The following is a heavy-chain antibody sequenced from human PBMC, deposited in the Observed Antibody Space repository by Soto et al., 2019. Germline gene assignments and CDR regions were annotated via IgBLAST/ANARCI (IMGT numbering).Heavy chain of an antibody. CDR3: ARIRRYCSSTSCYAGWFDY. J-gene: IGHJ4*02. V-gene: IGHV2-26*01. Sequence: QVTLKESGPVLVKPTETLTLTCTVSGFSLSNARMGVSWIRQPPGKALEWLAHIFSNDEKSYSTSLKSRLTISKDTSKSQVVLTMTNMDPMDTATYYCARIRRYCSSTSCYAGWFDYWGQGTLVTVSS. D-gene: IGHD2-2*01. CDR1: GFSLSNARMG. CDR2: IFSNDEK.